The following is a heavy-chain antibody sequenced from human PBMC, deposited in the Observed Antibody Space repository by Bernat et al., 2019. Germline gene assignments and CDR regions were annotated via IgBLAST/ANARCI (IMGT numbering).Heavy chain of an antibody. D-gene: IGHD5-24*01. J-gene: IGHJ3*02. Sequence: EVQLVESGGGLVQPGGSLRLSCAASGFTFSSYWMSCVRQAPGKGLEWVANIKQDGSEKYYVDSVKGRLTISRDNAKNSLYVQMNSLRAEDTAVYYCARDRERWLQGAFDIWGQGRMVTVSS. CDR3: ARDRERWLQGAFDI. CDR1: GFTFSSYW. V-gene: IGHV3-7*01. CDR2: IKQDGSEK.